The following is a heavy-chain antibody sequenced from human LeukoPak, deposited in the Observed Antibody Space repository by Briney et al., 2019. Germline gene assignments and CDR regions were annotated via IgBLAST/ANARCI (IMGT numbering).Heavy chain of an antibody. CDR3: ARDRLAAALDY. Sequence: PGGSLRPSCAASGFTFSSYAMHWVRQAPGKGLEWVAVISYDGSNKYYADSVKGRFTISIDNSKNTLYLQMNSLRAEDTAVYYCARDRLAAALDYWGQGTLVTVSS. CDR2: ISYDGSNK. J-gene: IGHJ4*02. D-gene: IGHD6-13*01. CDR1: GFTFSSYA. V-gene: IGHV3-30*04.